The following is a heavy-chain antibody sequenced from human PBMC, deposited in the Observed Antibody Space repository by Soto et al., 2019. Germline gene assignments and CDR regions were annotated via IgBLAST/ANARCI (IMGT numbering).Heavy chain of an antibody. Sequence: QLQLQESGPGLVKPSETLSLTCTVSGGSISSSSYYWGWIRQPPGKGLEWIGSIYYSGSTYYNPSLKSRVTIALDTSKNQFSLKLSSVIAADTAVYYCARLGNHRSYYYYGMDVWGQGTTVTVSS. V-gene: IGHV4-39*01. CDR1: GGSISSSSYY. CDR3: ARLGNHRSYYYYGMDV. D-gene: IGHD1-1*01. CDR2: IYYSGST. J-gene: IGHJ6*02.